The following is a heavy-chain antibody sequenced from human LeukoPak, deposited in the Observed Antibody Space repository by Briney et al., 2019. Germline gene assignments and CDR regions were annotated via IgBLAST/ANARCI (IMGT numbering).Heavy chain of an antibody. CDR3: AKGMAVAGFTFDY. Sequence: GGSLRLSCAASGFTFSSSAMSWVRQAPGKGLEWVSGISGSGGSTYYADSVKGRFTISRDNSKNTLYLQMNSLRAEDTAVYYCAKGMAVAGFTFDYWGQGTLVTVSS. CDR1: GFTFSSSA. V-gene: IGHV3-23*01. J-gene: IGHJ4*02. CDR2: ISGSGGST. D-gene: IGHD6-19*01.